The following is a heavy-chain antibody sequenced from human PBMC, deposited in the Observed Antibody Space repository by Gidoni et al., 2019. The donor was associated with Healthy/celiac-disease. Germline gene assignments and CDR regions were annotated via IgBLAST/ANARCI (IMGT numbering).Heavy chain of an antibody. CDR1: GFTFSRYG. CDR3: ARDLVATMGGYYYYGMDV. V-gene: IGHV3-33*01. D-gene: IGHD5-12*01. CDR2: IWYDGSNK. J-gene: IGHJ6*02. Sequence: QVQLVESGGGVVQPGRSLRLSCAASGFTFSRYGMHWVRQVPGQGLGWVAVIWYDGSNKYYADSVKGRFTISRDNSKNTLYLQMNSLRAEDTAVYYCARDLVATMGGYYYYGMDVWGQGTTVTVSS.